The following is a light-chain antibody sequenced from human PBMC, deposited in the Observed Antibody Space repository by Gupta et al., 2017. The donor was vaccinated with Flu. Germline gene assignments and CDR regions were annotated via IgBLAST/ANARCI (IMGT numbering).Light chain of an antibody. CDR2: DAS. CDR1: QSVSSRY. Sequence: VLTQSPDTLSLFPGERATLSCRASQSVSSRYFAWYQQKPGQAPRLLMYDASTRATGIPDRFSGSASGPDFTLTISRLEPEDFAVYYCQLYGSSNAYSFGQGTKLEIK. CDR3: QLYGSSNAYS. J-gene: IGKJ2*03. V-gene: IGKV3-20*01.